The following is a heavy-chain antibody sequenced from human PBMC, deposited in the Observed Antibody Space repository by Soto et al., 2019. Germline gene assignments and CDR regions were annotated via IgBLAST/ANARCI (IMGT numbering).Heavy chain of an antibody. V-gene: IGHV4-34*01. D-gene: IGHD6-19*01. CDR1: GGSFSGYY. Sequence: SETLSLTCAVYGGSFSGYYWSWIRQPPGKGLEWIGEINHSGSTNYNPSLKSRVTISVDTSKNQFSLKLSSVTAADTAVYYCARLGVPSGWYGARYYYYYMDVWGKGTTVTVSS. J-gene: IGHJ6*03. CDR3: ARLGVPSGWYGARYYYYYMDV. CDR2: INHSGST.